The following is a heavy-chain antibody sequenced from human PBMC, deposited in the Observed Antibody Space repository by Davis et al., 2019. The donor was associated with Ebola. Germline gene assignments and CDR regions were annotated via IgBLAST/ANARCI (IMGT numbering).Heavy chain of an antibody. CDR2: ISGSGGTT. J-gene: IGHJ4*02. V-gene: IGHV3-23*01. CDR1: VITFSSYA. Sequence: GESLKISCADSVITFSSYAMTWVRQAPGKGLEWVSAISGSGGTTYYAGSVKGRFTISRDNAQKSLYLQMNSLRDEDTAVYYCACTIFGTIGNFDYWGQGTLVTVSS. D-gene: IGHD3-3*01. CDR3: ACTIFGTIGNFDY.